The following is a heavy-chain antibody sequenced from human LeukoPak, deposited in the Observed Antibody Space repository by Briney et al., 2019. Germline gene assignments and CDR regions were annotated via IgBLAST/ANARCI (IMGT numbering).Heavy chain of an antibody. J-gene: IGHJ4*02. D-gene: IGHD2-15*01. CDR2: ISGSGDNT. CDR1: GFTFSSSA. CDR3: AKTPGDCTGGTCYSFDY. V-gene: IGHV3-23*01. Sequence: GGSLRLSCTASGFTFSSSAMTWVRQAPGKGLEWVSSISGSGDNTYYADSVKGRFTVSRDNSKNTLYLQMNSLRAEDTAVYYCAKTPGDCTGGTCYSFDYWGQGSLVTVSS.